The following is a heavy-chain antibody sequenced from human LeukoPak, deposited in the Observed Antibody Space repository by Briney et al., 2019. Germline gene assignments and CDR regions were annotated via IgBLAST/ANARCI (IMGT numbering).Heavy chain of an antibody. V-gene: IGHV4-59*01. J-gene: IGHJ4*02. CDR3: ASGPLGELSVYFDY. CDR1: GGSITNSY. Sequence: PSETLSLTCTVSGGSITNSYWSWIRQSPGKGLEWIGYIFYSGTTNYNPSLKSRVTISADTSKNQFSLKLTSVTAADAAVYYCASGPLGELSVYFDYWGQGTLVTVSS. CDR2: IFYSGTT. D-gene: IGHD3-16*02.